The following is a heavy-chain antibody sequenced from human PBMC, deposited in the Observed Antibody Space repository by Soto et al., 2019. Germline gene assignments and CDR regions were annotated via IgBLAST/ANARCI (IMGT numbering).Heavy chain of an antibody. CDR2: IWFDGSNK. V-gene: IGHV3-33*06. CDR3: AKEGGYDILTGNYVGAFEI. D-gene: IGHD3-9*01. CDR1: GFTFSSFG. Sequence: GGSLRLSCAASGFTFSSFGMHWVRQAPGKGLEWVALIWFDGSNKNYADSVKGRFTISRDNSKNTLYLQMNSLRAEDTAVYYSAKEGGYDILTGNYVGAFEIWGQGTMVTVSS. J-gene: IGHJ3*02.